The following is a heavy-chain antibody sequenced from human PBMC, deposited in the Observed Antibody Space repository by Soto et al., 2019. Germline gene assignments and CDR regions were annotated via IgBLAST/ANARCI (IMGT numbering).Heavy chain of an antibody. Sequence: GESLKISCKGSGYTFTSYAMHWVRQAPGQRLEWMGWINAGNGNTKYSQKFQGRVTITRDTSASTAYMELSSLRSEDTAVYYCARSSPGGVDYYDSSGYLNWFDPWGQGTLVNVSS. CDR2: INAGNGNT. V-gene: IGHV1-3*01. CDR3: ARSSPGGVDYYDSSGYLNWFDP. CDR1: GYTFTSYA. D-gene: IGHD3-22*01. J-gene: IGHJ5*02.